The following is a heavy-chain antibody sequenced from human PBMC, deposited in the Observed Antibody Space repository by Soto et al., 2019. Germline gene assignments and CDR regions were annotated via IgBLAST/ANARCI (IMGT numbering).Heavy chain of an antibody. J-gene: IGHJ4*02. Sequence: QVQLVESGGGVVQPGRSLRLSCAASGFTLSSYGMHWVRQAPGKGLEWVAVLSYDGSNKYYADSVKGRFTISRDNSKNMQYLQMNSLRAEDTAVYYCAKDLGMIEHYFDYLGQGTLVTVSS. V-gene: IGHV3-30*18. D-gene: IGHD3-22*01. CDR1: GFTLSSYG. CDR2: LSYDGSNK. CDR3: AKDLGMIEHYFDY.